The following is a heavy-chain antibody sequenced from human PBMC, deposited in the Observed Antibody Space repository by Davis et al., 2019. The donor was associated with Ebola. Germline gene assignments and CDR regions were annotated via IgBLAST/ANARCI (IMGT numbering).Heavy chain of an antibody. D-gene: IGHD3-22*01. CDR2: INAGSGDT. Sequence: AASVKVSCKASGYTFTSYAMHWVRQAPGQRLEWMGWINAGSGDTKYSQKFQGRVTITRDTSASTAYMELRSLRSDDTAVYYCARGGMITMIGVPHDYWGQGTLVTVSS. V-gene: IGHV1-3*01. CDR3: ARGGMITMIGVPHDY. CDR1: GYTFTSYA. J-gene: IGHJ4*02.